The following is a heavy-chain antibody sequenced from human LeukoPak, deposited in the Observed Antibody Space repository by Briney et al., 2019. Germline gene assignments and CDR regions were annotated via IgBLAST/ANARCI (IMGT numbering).Heavy chain of an antibody. D-gene: IGHD5-12*01. Sequence: GGSLRLSCAASGFTFSSYSMNWVRQAPGKGLEWVSSISSSSSYIYYADSVKGRFTISRDNAKNSLYLQMNSLRAEDTAVYYCARVRGGYDGDFDYWGQGTLVTVSS. CDR1: GFTFSSYS. CDR2: ISSSSSYI. CDR3: ARVRGGYDGDFDY. J-gene: IGHJ4*02. V-gene: IGHV3-21*01.